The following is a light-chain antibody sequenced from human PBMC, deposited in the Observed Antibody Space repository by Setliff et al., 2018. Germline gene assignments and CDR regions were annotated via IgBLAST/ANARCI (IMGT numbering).Light chain of an antibody. V-gene: IGLV2-14*03. CDR2: DVS. CDR1: SNDVGAYDL. J-gene: IGLJ1*01. Sequence: QSVLTQPASVSGSPGQSITISCSGTSNDVGAYDLVSWYQQHPGKVPKLTIFDVSNRPSGVSHRFSGSKSGNTASLTISGLQADDEADYYCCAYTASTTYVFVNGTKVTVL. CDR3: CAYTASTTYV.